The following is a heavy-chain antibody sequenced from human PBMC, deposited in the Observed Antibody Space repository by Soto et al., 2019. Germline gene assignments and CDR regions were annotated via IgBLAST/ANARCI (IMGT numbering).Heavy chain of an antibody. Sequence: QLQLQESGPGLVKPSETLSLTCTVSGGSISSSNYYWGWLRQPPGKGLEWIGNIYYSGTTFYNPSHKRRVTRSVDTFKNQFSLNLSSVTAEVTSVYYCARRAGVSRWYLGRVDYWGQGTLVTVSS. J-gene: IGHJ4*02. CDR3: ARRAGVSRWYLGRVDY. V-gene: IGHV4-39*01. CDR2: IYYSGTT. CDR1: GGSISSSNYY. D-gene: IGHD6-13*01.